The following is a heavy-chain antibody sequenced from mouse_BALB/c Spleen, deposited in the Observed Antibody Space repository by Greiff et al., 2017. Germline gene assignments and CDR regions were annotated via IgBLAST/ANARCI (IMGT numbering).Heavy chain of an antibody. D-gene: IGHD2-4*01. Sequence: EVMLVESGGGLVQPGGSLKLSCAASGFTFSSYGMSWVRQTPDKRLELVATINSNGGSTYYPDSVKGRFTISRDNAKNTLYLQMSSLKSEDTAMYYCARDDYDDPPFDYWGQGTTLTVSS. CDR1: GFTFSSYG. CDR3: ARDDYDDPPFDY. V-gene: IGHV5-6-3*01. CDR2: INSNGGST. J-gene: IGHJ2*01.